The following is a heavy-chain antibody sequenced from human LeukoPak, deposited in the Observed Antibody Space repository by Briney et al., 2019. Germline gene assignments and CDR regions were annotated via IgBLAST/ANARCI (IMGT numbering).Heavy chain of an antibody. CDR3: ARKGGSKVRGVIMDAFDM. CDR1: GFTFSNYW. Sequence: GSLRLSCAVSGFTFSNYWMSWVRQGPGKGLEWVANINQDGSEKYYVDSVKGRFTISRDNAKNSLYLQMNSLRAEDTAVYYCARKGGSKVRGVIMDAFDMWGQGTMVTVSS. V-gene: IGHV3-7*05. CDR2: INQDGSEK. D-gene: IGHD3-10*01. J-gene: IGHJ3*02.